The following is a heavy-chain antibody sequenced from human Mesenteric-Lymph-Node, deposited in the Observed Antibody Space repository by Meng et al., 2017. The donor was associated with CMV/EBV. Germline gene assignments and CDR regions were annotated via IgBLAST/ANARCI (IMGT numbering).Heavy chain of an antibody. J-gene: IGHJ6*02. CDR1: GGSFSDYY. CDR2: INHSGSA. D-gene: IGHD5-12*01. CDR3: ARQWLRVDSFYYYYHGMDV. V-gene: IGHV4-34*01. Sequence: SETLSLTCAVYGGSFSDYYWSWIRQPPGKGLEWIGEINHSGSANYNPSLKSRVTISLDTSKNQFSLKVDSVTAADTAVYYCARQWLRVDSFYYYYHGMDVWGQRATVTVSS.